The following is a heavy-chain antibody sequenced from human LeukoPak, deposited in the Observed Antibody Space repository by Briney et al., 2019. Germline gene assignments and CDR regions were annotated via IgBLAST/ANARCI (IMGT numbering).Heavy chain of an antibody. CDR3: ARDLYRDSLPVSWFDP. V-gene: IGHV1-18*01. D-gene: IGHD4-11*01. Sequence: ASVKVSCKASGYTFTSYGISWVRQAPGQGLEWMGWISDYNGNTNYAQKLQGRVTMTTDTSTSTAYMELRRLRSDDTAVYYCARDLYRDSLPVSWFDPWGQGTLVTVSS. CDR2: ISDYNGNT. J-gene: IGHJ5*02. CDR1: GYTFTSYG.